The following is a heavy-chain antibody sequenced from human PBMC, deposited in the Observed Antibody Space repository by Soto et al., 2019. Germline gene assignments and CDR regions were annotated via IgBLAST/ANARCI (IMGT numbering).Heavy chain of an antibody. Sequence: QVQLVQSGSELKKPGASVKVSCKASGYTFTSYGISWVRQAPGQGLEWMGWISAYNGNTNYAQKLQGRVTMTTDTSTSTAYMELRSLRSDDTAVYYCARDPTIFGVVIIPSSSYDYWGQGTLVTVSS. CDR2: ISAYNGNT. D-gene: IGHD3-3*01. CDR1: GYTFTSYG. CDR3: ARDPTIFGVVIIPSSSYDY. V-gene: IGHV1-18*01. J-gene: IGHJ4*02.